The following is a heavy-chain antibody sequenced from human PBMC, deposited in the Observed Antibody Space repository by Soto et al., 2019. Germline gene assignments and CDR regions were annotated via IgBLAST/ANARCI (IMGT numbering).Heavy chain of an antibody. CDR3: ARDIQSVGPRANDAFDG. CDR1: GFTFSDNL. Sequence: QVQLVQSGAELKKPGASVNISCTASGFTFSDNLINWVRQVPGQGLEWMGWLNPDTGNTRYSETFQGRVTISRHPSASIGYLEVSGLETEDTALYFCARDIQSVGPRANDAFDGWGQGTMITVSS. V-gene: IGHV1-3*01. CDR2: LNPDTGNT. J-gene: IGHJ3*01. D-gene: IGHD5-18*01.